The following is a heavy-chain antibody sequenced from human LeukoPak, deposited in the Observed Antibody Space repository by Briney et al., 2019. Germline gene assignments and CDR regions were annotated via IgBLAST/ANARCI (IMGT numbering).Heavy chain of an antibody. D-gene: IGHD5-18*01. J-gene: IGHJ4*02. V-gene: IGHV3-30*02. Sequence: PGESLRVSCAASGFTFSNYGMHWVRQAPGKGLEWVAFTRYDGTNKYYADSVMGRFTISRDNSKNTLYLQMNSLRAEDTAVYYCAKDFGYSCDYWGQGTLVTVSS. CDR2: TRYDGTNK. CDR1: GFTFSNYG. CDR3: AKDFGYSCDY.